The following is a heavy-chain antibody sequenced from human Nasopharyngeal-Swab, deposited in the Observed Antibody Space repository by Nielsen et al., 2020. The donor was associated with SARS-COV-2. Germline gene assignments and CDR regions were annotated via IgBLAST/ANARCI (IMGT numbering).Heavy chain of an antibody. CDR2: FDPEDGET. Sequence: ASVKVSCKVSGYTLTELSMHWVRQAPGKGLEWMGGFDPEDGETIYAQKFQGRVTMTEDTSTDTAYMELSSLRSEDTAVYYCATAPSIGCSSTSCSRWYYYYGMDVWGQGTTVTVS. CDR1: GYTLTELS. D-gene: IGHD2-2*01. V-gene: IGHV1-24*01. CDR3: ATAPSIGCSSTSCSRWYYYYGMDV. J-gene: IGHJ6*02.